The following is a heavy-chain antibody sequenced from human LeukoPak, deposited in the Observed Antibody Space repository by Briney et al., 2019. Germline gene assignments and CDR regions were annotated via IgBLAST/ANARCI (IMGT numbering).Heavy chain of an antibody. V-gene: IGHV1-46*01. D-gene: IGHD4-17*01. CDR1: GYTFTSYY. CDR2: INPGDGST. Sequence: ASVKVSCKASGYTFTSYYIHWVRQAPGQGLEWMGLINPGDGSTGYAQKFQGRVTMTRDTSTSTVYMQLSSLRSEDTAVYYCARSVAYGDYYYNWFDPWGQGTLVTVSS. J-gene: IGHJ5*02. CDR3: ARSVAYGDYYYNWFDP.